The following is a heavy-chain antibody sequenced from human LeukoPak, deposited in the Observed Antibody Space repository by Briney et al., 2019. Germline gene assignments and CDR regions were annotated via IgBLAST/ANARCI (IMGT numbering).Heavy chain of an antibody. Sequence: GRSLRLSCAASGFTFDDYAMHWVRQAPGKGLEWVSGISWNSGSIGYADSVKGRFTISRDNAKNSLYLQMNSLGAEDTALYYCAKDKGRAAAYYYGMDVWGQGTTVTVSS. CDR2: ISWNSGSI. V-gene: IGHV3-9*01. D-gene: IGHD6-13*01. CDR1: GFTFDDYA. J-gene: IGHJ6*02. CDR3: AKDKGRAAAYYYGMDV.